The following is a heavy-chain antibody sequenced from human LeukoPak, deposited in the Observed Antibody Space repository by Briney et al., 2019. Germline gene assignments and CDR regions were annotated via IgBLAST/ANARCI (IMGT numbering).Heavy chain of an antibody. CDR3: AREEVATIIDY. J-gene: IGHJ4*02. D-gene: IGHD5-12*01. Sequence: GGSLRLSCAASGFTFSSYSMNWDRQAPGKGLEWVSYISSSSSTIYYADSVKGRFTISRDNAKNSLYLQMNSLRAEDTAVYYCAREEVATIIDYWGQGTLVTVSS. CDR1: GFTFSSYS. CDR2: ISSSSSTI. V-gene: IGHV3-48*01.